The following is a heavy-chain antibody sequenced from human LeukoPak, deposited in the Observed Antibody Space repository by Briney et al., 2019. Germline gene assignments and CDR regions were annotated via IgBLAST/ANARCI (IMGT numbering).Heavy chain of an antibody. CDR3: ARRHLIGYCSSTSCPYYFDY. CDR2: IYPGDSDT. D-gene: IGHD2-2*01. J-gene: IGHJ4*02. Sequence: GESLKISCKGSGYSFTSYWIGWVRQMPGKGLEWMGIIYPGDSDTRYSPSFQGQVTISADKSISTAYLQWSSLKALDTAMYYCARRHLIGYCSSTSCPYYFDYWGQGTLVTVSS. V-gene: IGHV5-51*01. CDR1: GYSFTSYW.